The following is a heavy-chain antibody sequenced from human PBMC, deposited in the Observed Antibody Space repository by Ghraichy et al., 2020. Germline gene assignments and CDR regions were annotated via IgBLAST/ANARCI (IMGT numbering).Heavy chain of an antibody. J-gene: IGHJ3*02. Sequence: ASVKVSCKASGYTFTSYGISWVRQAPGQGLEWMGWISAYNGDTNYAQKLQGRVTMTTDTSTSTAYMELRSLRSDDTAVYYCAREPSITIFGVADAFDIWGQGKMVTVSS. CDR3: AREPSITIFGVADAFDI. V-gene: IGHV1-18*01. CDR1: GYTFTSYG. D-gene: IGHD3-3*01. CDR2: ISAYNGDT.